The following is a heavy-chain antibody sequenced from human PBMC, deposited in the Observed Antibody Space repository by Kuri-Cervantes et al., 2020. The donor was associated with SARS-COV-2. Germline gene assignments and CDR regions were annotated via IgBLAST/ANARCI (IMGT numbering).Heavy chain of an antibody. D-gene: IGHD2-15*01. Sequence: GESLKISCAASGFTFSSYAMSWVRQAPGKGLEWVSAISGSGGSTYYADSVKGRFTISRDNSKNTPYLQMNSLRAEDTAVYYCAKRPAVVRSFDYWGQGTLVTVSS. CDR2: ISGSGGST. CDR3: AKRPAVVRSFDY. J-gene: IGHJ4*02. V-gene: IGHV3-23*01. CDR1: GFTFSSYA.